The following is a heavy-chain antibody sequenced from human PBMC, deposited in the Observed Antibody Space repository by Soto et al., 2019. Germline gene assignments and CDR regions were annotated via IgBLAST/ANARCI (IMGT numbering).Heavy chain of an antibody. V-gene: IGHV3-7*05. J-gene: IGHJ4*02. CDR2: INQDGSQI. CDR1: GFTFSNDW. CDR3: ARIGRSIPVAD. Sequence: PVGSLRLSCAASGFTFSNDWMKWIRQAPGRGLEWVADINQDGSQIDYVDSVKGRFTVSRDNAKNSLYLQLNSLRAEDSAVYYCARIGRSIPVADWGKGTLVTVSS. D-gene: IGHD2-21*01.